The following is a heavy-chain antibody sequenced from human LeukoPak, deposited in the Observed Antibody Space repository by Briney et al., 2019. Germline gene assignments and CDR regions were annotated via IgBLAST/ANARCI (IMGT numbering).Heavy chain of an antibody. V-gene: IGHV3-48*03. Sequence: PGGSLSLSCAASGFTFSSYEMNWVRQGPGKGLEWISYITTTDTTNYYTDSVKGRFTISRDNAKNSLYLQMHSLRAEDTAVYYCARGGFVFDIWGQGTVVTVSS. CDR3: ARGGFVFDI. CDR2: ITTTDTTN. D-gene: IGHD3-10*01. J-gene: IGHJ3*02. CDR1: GFTFSSYE.